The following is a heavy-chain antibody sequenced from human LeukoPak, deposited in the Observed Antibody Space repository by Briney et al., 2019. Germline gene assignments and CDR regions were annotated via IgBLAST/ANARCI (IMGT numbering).Heavy chain of an antibody. J-gene: IGHJ4*02. CDR2: IYYSGST. D-gene: IGHD5-18*01. CDR1: GGSISSGEYY. Sequence: SQTLSLTCTVSGGSISSGEYYWSWIRPPPGKGLEWIGYIYYSGSTYYNPSLKSRVTISVDTSKNQFSLKLSSVTAADTAVYYCARVLSGYSYVYYFDYWGQGTLVTVSS. CDR3: ARVLSGYSYVYYFDY. V-gene: IGHV4-30-4*01.